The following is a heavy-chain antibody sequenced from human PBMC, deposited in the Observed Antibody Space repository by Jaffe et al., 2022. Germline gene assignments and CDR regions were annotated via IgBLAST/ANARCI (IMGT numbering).Heavy chain of an antibody. CDR2: INAGNGNT. CDR1: GYTFTSYA. J-gene: IGHJ4*02. D-gene: IGHD2-15*01. CDR3: ARDPEVVVVAWGYFDY. V-gene: IGHV1-3*01. Sequence: QVQLVQSGAEVKKPGASVKVSCKASGYTFTSYAMHWVRQAPGQRLEWMGWINAGNGNTKYSQKFQGRVTITRDTSASTAYMELSSLRSEDTAVYYCARDPEVVVVAWGYFDYWGQGTLVTVSS.